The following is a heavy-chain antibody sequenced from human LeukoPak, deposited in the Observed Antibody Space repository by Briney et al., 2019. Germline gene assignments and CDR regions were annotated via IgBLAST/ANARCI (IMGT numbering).Heavy chain of an antibody. D-gene: IGHD3-22*01. CDR1: GFTFSSYS. J-gene: IGHJ2*01. CDR3: ARRGADYYDSSGYYYRDWYFDL. CDR2: ISSSSSTI. Sequence: PGGSLRLSCAASGFTFSSYSMNWVRQAPGKGLEWVSYISSSSSTIYYADSVKGRFTISRDNAKNSLYLQMNSLRAEDTAVYYCARRGADYYDSSGYYYRDWYFDLWGRGTLVTVSS. V-gene: IGHV3-48*04.